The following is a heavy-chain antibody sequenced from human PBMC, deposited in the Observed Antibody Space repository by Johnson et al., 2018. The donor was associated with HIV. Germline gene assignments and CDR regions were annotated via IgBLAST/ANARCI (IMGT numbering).Heavy chain of an antibody. D-gene: IGHD6-13*01. CDR2: IKSKTDGGTT. J-gene: IGHJ3*02. CDR3: ARDGGIAATDAFDI. V-gene: IGHV3-15*01. Sequence: VQLVESGGGLVKPGGSLRLSCAASGFTFSNAWMSWVRQAPGKGLEWVGRIKSKTDGGTTDYAAPVKGRFTISRDNSKNTLYLQMNSLRAEDTAVYYCARDGGIAATDAFDIWGQGTMVTVSS. CDR1: GFTFSNAW.